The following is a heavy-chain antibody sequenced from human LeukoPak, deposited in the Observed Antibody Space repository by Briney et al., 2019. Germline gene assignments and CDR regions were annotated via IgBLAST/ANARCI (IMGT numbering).Heavy chain of an antibody. V-gene: IGHV4-39*01. J-gene: IGHJ4*02. CDR3: ARRAAARPEFDY. Sequence: LSETLSLTCTVSGGSISSSSYYWGWIRQPPGKGLEWIGSIYYSGSTYYNPSLKSRVTISVDTSKNQFSLKLSSVTAADTAVYYCARRAAARPEFDYWGQGTLVTVSS. D-gene: IGHD6-6*01. CDR2: IYYSGST. CDR1: GGSISSSSYY.